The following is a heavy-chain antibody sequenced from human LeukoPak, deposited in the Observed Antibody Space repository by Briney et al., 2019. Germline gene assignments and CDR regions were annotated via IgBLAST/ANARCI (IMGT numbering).Heavy chain of an antibody. CDR2: FSRSGPDT. V-gene: IGHV3-23*01. J-gene: IGHJ4*02. CDR3: AKGSLGSWYYFDY. D-gene: IGHD6-13*01. CDR1: GFTFGSSA. Sequence: GGSLRLSCAASGFTFGSSAMSWVRQAPGKGPEWVSTFSRSGPDTYYADSVKGRFTIFRDNTKNTLYLQMNSLRAEDTAVYYCAKGSLGSWYYFDYWGQGTLVTVSS.